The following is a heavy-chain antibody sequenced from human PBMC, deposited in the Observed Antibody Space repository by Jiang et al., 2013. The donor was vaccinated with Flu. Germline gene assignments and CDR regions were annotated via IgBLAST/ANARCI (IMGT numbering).Heavy chain of an antibody. D-gene: IGHD2-2*01. J-gene: IGHJ2*01. CDR2: IYHSGST. CDR3: ARGSRDSTSRYWYFDL. CDR1: GYSISSGYY. Sequence: LLKPSETLSLTCAVSGYSISSGYYWGWIRQPPGKGLEWIGSIYHSGSTYYNPSLKSRVTISVDTSKNQFSLKLSSVTAADTAVYYCARGSRDSTSRYWYFDLWGRGTLVTVSS. V-gene: IGHV4-38-2*01.